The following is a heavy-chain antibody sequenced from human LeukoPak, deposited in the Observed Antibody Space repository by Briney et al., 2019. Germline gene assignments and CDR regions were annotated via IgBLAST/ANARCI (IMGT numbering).Heavy chain of an antibody. CDR2: IRNDGSDK. CDR3: AKDRAYGQFLWGNDY. J-gene: IGHJ4*02. Sequence: GGSLRLSCAASGFIFSTCGMHWVRQAPGKGLEWVAFIRNDGSDKYYAVSVKGRFTISRDNSKNTLYLQMNSLRAEDTALYYCAKDRAYGQFLWGNDYWGQGTLVTVSS. D-gene: IGHD2-21*01. V-gene: IGHV3-30*02. CDR1: GFIFSTCG.